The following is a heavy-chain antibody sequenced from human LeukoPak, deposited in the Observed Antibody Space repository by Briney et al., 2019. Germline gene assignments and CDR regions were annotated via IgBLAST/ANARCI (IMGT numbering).Heavy chain of an antibody. CDR2: IYYSGNT. V-gene: IGHV4-59*08. D-gene: IGHD3-22*01. J-gene: IGHJ4*02. CDR3: ARHNYYDSSGYYPLGY. CDR1: GGSVSGYY. Sequence: SETLSLTCTVSGGSVSGYYWSWLRQPPGKGLEWIGYIYYSGNTKYNPSLKSRVTMSVDTSKNQFSLRLSSVTAADTAVYYCARHNYYDSSGYYPLGYWGQGTLVTVSS.